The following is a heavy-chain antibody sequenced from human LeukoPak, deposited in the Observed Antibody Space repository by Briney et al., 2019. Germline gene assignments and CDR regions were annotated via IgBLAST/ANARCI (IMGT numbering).Heavy chain of an antibody. J-gene: IGHJ5*02. V-gene: IGHV4-31*03. Sequence: SETLSLTCTVSGGSISSGGYYWSWICQHPGKGLEWIGYIYYSGSTYYNPSLKSRVTISVDTSKNQFSLKLSSVTAADTAVYYCARDLSNWHFDPWGQGTLVTVSS. CDR2: IYYSGST. CDR3: ARDLSNWHFDP. D-gene: IGHD1-20*01. CDR1: GGSISSGGYY.